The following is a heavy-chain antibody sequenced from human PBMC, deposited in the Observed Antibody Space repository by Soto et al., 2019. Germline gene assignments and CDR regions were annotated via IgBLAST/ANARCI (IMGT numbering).Heavy chain of an antibody. Sequence: GGSLRLSCAASGFTFSSYSMNWVRQAPGKGLEWVSSISSSSSYIYYADSVKGRFTISRDNAKNSLYLQMNSLRAEDTAVYYCARGPRITVTDWFNPWGQGTLVTVSS. J-gene: IGHJ5*02. CDR3: ARGPRITVTDWFNP. CDR2: ISSSSSYI. D-gene: IGHD4-17*01. CDR1: GFTFSSYS. V-gene: IGHV3-21*01.